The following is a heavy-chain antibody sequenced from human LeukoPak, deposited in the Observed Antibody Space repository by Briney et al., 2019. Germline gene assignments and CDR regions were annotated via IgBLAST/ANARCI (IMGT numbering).Heavy chain of an antibody. CDR3: ARAIRGVNTLDY. V-gene: IGHV3-66*02. CDR2: IYSGGST. Sequence: GGSLRLSCAASGFTVSSNYMNWVRQAPGKGLEWVSVIYSGGSTYYADSVKGRFTISRDNPKNTLYLQINSLRAEDTAVYYCARAIRGVNTLDYWGQGTLVTVSS. D-gene: IGHD3-10*01. J-gene: IGHJ4*02. CDR1: GFTVSSNY.